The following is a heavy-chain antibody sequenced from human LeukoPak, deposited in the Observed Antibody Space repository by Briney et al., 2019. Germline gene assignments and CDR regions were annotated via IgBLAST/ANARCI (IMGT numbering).Heavy chain of an antibody. CDR2: INHSGST. J-gene: IGHJ5*02. V-gene: IGHV4-34*01. CDR1: GGSFSTYY. CDR3: ARELNEPGYSYGYSWFDP. Sequence: SETLSLTCDVYGGSFSTYYWSWIRQPPGKGLERIGEINHSGSTNYNPSLKSRVTISVDTSKNQFSLKLSSVTAADTAVYYCARELNEPGYSYGYSWFDPWGQGTLVTVSS. D-gene: IGHD5-18*01.